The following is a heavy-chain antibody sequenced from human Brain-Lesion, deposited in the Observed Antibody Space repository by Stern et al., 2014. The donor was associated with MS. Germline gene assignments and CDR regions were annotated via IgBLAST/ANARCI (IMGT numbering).Heavy chain of an antibody. V-gene: IGHV3-30*18. D-gene: IGHD2/OR15-2a*01. CDR1: GFTFCSCA. J-gene: IGHJ5*02. CDR3: AKDRQYLTYFFDH. CDR2: VSYDGSNK. Sequence: VPLVESGGGVVQPGRPLRLSCVASGFTFCSCAMHWVSQAPGKGLGWGAGVSYDGSNKYYADSVKGRFTISRDNSQNTLYMQMSSLRPEDTAVYYCAKDRQYLTYFFDHWGQGSLVTVSS.